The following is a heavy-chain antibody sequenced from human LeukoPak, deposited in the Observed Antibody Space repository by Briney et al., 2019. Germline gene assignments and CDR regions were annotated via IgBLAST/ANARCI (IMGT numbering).Heavy chain of an antibody. CDR2: INPNSGGT. J-gene: IGHJ3*02. Sequence: AASVKVSCKASGYTFTVYYMHWVRQAPGQGLEWMGWINPNSGGTNYAQKFQGRVTMTRDTSISTAYMELSRLRSDDTAVYYCARASREQQLVRRVGNAFDIWGQGTMVTVSS. V-gene: IGHV1-2*02. D-gene: IGHD6-13*01. CDR3: ARASREQQLVRRVGNAFDI. CDR1: GYTFTVYY.